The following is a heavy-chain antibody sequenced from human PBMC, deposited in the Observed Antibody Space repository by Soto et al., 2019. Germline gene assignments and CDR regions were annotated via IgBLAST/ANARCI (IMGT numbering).Heavy chain of an antibody. V-gene: IGHV3-33*01. Sequence: QVQLVESGGGVVQPGRSLRLSCAASGFTFSSYGMHWVRQAPGKGLEWVAVIWYDGSNKYYADSVKGRFTISRDNSKNTLYLQMNSHRAEDTAVYYCARSSGGSASDAFDIWGQGTTFTVSS. J-gene: IGHJ3*02. D-gene: IGHD5-12*01. CDR2: IWYDGSNK. CDR1: GFTFSSYG. CDR3: ARSSGGSASDAFDI.